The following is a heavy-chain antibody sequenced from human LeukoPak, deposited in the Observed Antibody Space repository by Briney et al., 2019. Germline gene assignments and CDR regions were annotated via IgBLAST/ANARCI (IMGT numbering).Heavy chain of an antibody. CDR3: ARHVSRLWFGELCGWFDP. Sequence: SETLSLTCAVYGGSFSGYYWSWIRQPPGKGLEWIGEINHSGSTNYNLSLKSRVTISVDTSKNQFSLKLSSVTAADTAVYYCARHVSRLWFGELCGWFDPWGQGTLVTVSS. CDR2: INHSGST. V-gene: IGHV4-34*01. J-gene: IGHJ5*02. D-gene: IGHD3-10*01. CDR1: GGSFSGYY.